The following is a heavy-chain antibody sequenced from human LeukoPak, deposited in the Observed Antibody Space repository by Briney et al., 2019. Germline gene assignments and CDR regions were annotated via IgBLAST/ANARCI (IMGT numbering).Heavy chain of an antibody. CDR1: GGSISSYY. Sequence: PSETLSLTCTVSGGSISSYYWSWIRQPPGKGLEWIGYIYYSGSTNYNPSLKSRVTISVDTSKNQFSLKLSSVTAADTAVYYCARHRRYSWFDPWDQGTLVTVSS. CDR2: IYYSGST. CDR3: ARHRRYSWFDP. J-gene: IGHJ5*02. V-gene: IGHV4-59*08. D-gene: IGHD3-9*01.